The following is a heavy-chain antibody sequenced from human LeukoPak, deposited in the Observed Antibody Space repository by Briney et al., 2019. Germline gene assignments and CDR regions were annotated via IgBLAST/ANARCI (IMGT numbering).Heavy chain of an antibody. Sequence: SETLSLTCTVSGGSISSGDYYWSWIRQPPGKGLEWIAYIYYSGSTDYNPSLESRVTISVDTSNNQFSLRLSSVTAADTAVYYCAREGIDCSSASCYAVFDYWGWGTLVTVSS. D-gene: IGHD2-2*01. J-gene: IGHJ4*02. V-gene: IGHV4-30-4*08. CDR2: IYYSGST. CDR1: GGSISSGDYY. CDR3: AREGIDCSSASCYAVFDY.